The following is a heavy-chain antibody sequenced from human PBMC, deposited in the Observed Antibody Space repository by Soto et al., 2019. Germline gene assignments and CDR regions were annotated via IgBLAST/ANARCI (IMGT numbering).Heavy chain of an antibody. D-gene: IGHD3-22*01. J-gene: IGHJ5*02. V-gene: IGHV4-4*02. Sequence: QVQLQESGPGLVKPSGTLSLTCAVSGGSISSSNWWGWVRQPPGKGLEWIGEIYHRGSTNYNPSLKSRFTISVDKSKNQFSLRLSSVTAADTAVYYCASKTSGYQRGWFDPWGQGTLVTVSS. CDR3: ASKTSGYQRGWFDP. CDR2: IYHRGST. CDR1: GGSISSSNW.